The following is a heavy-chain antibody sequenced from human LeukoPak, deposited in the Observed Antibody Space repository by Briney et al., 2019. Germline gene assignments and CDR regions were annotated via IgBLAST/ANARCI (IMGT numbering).Heavy chain of an antibody. D-gene: IGHD3-16*01. CDR1: GFIFRNYW. J-gene: IGHJ5*02. Sequence: GGSLRLSCSASGFIFRNYWMTWVRQAPGKGLEWVANIKQDGSEKYYVDSVKGRFTISRDNAKKSLYLQMNSLRAEDTAVYFCARDMIILQSWGQGTLVTVSS. CDR2: IKQDGSEK. V-gene: IGHV3-7*04. CDR3: ARDMIILQS.